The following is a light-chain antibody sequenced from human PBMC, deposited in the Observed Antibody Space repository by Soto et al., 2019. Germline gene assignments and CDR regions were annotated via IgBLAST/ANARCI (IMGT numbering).Light chain of an antibody. Sequence: DIQMTQSPSSLSASAGDRVTITCQASQDISNYLNWYQQKPGKAPKLLISDASNLETGVPSRFSGRRSGTDFTCTISSLQPEDIATYYCQQYGDLPITFGQGTRLEIK. J-gene: IGKJ5*01. CDR1: QDISNY. V-gene: IGKV1-33*01. CDR2: DAS. CDR3: QQYGDLPIT.